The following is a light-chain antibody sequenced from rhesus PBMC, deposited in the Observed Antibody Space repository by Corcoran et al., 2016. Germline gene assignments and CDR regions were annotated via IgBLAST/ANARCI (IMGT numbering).Light chain of an antibody. CDR2: KAS. Sequence: DIQMTQSPSSLSASVGDRVTITCQASQGLSNNLAWYQQKPGKFPKLLIYKASTLQSGVPSRFSGSGSGTDFTLTISSLQPEDFATYYCQHGYGTPYSFGQGTKVEIK. V-gene: IGKV1-25*01. CDR3: QHGYGTPYS. J-gene: IGKJ2*01. CDR1: QGLSNN.